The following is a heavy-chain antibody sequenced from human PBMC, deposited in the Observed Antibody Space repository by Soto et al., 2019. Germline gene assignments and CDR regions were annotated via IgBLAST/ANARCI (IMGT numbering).Heavy chain of an antibody. J-gene: IGHJ6*03. Sequence: QVQLVQSGAEVKKPGSSVKVSCKASGGTFSSYTISWVRQAPGQGLEWMGRIIPILGIANYAQKFQGRVTTTADKSTSTAYMELSSLRSEDTAVYYCERPLKYQLLNYMDVWGKWTTVTVSS. D-gene: IGHD2-2*01. V-gene: IGHV1-69*02. CDR1: GGTFSSYT. CDR2: IIPILGIA. CDR3: ERPLKYQLLNYMDV.